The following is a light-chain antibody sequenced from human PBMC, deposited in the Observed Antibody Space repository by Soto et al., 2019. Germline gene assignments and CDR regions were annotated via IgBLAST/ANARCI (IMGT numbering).Light chain of an antibody. J-gene: IGLJ1*01. CDR2: EVT. CDR1: SGDIGSYNR. V-gene: IGLV2-14*01. CDR3: SSYKNINTGACV. Sequence: QSALTQPASVSGSPGQSITISCTGTSGDIGSYNRVSWYQQHPGKAPKLIIYEVTDRPSGVSNRFSGSKSGNTASLTISGLQSEDEAEYYCSSYKNINTGACVFGTGTKVTVL.